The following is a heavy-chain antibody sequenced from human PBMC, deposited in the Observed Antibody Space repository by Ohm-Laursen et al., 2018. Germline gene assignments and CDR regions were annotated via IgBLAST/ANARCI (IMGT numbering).Heavy chain of an antibody. D-gene: IGHD1-7*01. J-gene: IGHJ3*02. CDR2: IYSGGST. V-gene: IGHV3-66*01. CDR3: ASRYNWNYVTAFDI. Sequence: GSLRLSCTASGFSVSTNYMNWARQAPGKGLEWVSVIYSGGSTYYADSVKGRFTISRDNSRNTLYLQMNSLRAEDTAVYFCASRYNWNYVTAFDIWGQGTMVTVSS. CDR1: GFSVSTNY.